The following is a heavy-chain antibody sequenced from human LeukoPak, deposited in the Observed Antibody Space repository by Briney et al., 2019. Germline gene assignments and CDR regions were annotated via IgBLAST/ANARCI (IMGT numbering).Heavy chain of an antibody. CDR2: IYHSGST. J-gene: IGHJ6*03. CDR3: ARGPYYYDSSGYYYALYYYYYMDV. CDR1: GGSISSSDW. V-gene: IGHV4-4*02. D-gene: IGHD3-22*01. Sequence: SETLSLTCAVSGGSISSSDWWSWVRQPPGKGLEWIGEIYHSGSTNYNPSLKSRVTISVDTSKNQFSLKLSSVTAADTAVYYCARGPYYYDSSGYYYALYYYYYMDVWGKGTTVTISS.